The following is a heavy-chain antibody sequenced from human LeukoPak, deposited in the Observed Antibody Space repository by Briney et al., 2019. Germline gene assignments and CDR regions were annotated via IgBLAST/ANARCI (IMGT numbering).Heavy chain of an antibody. V-gene: IGHV4-39*01. CDR3: TRYIAAATRGVDY. CDR2: IYYTGST. J-gene: IGHJ4*02. Sequence: PSKTLSLTCTASGGSISSSSYYWGWIRQPPGKGLEWIGIIYYTGSTYNNPSLQSRVTISVDTPKNQFSLKLRSVTAADTAVYYCTRYIAAATRGVDYWGQGTLVTVSS. CDR1: GGSISSSSYY. D-gene: IGHD6-13*01.